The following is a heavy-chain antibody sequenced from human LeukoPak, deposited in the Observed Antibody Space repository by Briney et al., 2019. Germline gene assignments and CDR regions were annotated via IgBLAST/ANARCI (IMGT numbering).Heavy chain of an antibody. CDR1: GFTFSSYA. Sequence: GGSLRLSCAASGFTFSSYAMHWVRQAPGKGLEWVAVISYDGSNKYYADSVKGRFTISRDNSKNTLYLQMNSLRVEDTAVYYCARDNGTVTGYFDYWGQGTLVTVSS. CDR2: ISYDGSNK. J-gene: IGHJ4*02. D-gene: IGHD4-17*01. CDR3: ARDNGTVTGYFDY. V-gene: IGHV3-30-3*01.